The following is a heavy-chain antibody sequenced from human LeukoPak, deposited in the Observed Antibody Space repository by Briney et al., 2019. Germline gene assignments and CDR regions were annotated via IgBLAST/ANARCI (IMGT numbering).Heavy chain of an antibody. CDR2: IYYSGST. CDR1: GGSISSYY. V-gene: IGHV4-59*12. D-gene: IGHD5-12*01. J-gene: IGHJ5*02. CDR3: ARGGGLRLRFDP. Sequence: SETLSLTCTVSGGSISSYYWSWIRQPPGKGLEWIGYIYYSGSTNYNPSLKSRVTISVDTSKNQFSLKLSSVTAADTAVYYCARGGGLRLRFDPWGQGTLVTVSS.